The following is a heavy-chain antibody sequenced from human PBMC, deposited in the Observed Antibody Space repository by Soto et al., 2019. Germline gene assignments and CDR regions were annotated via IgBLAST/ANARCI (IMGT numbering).Heavy chain of an antibody. Sequence: GGSLRLSCVGSGFILSGYDMHWVRQATGEGLEWVSAIGTAGDPYYSGSVKGRFTISRGNAENSVYLQMNSLRAGDTAVYYCARAGYDSSGYYFYAMDVWGPGTTVTVSS. V-gene: IGHV3-13*05. CDR3: ARAGYDSSGYYFYAMDV. CDR2: IGTAGDP. CDR1: GFILSGYD. J-gene: IGHJ6*02. D-gene: IGHD3-22*01.